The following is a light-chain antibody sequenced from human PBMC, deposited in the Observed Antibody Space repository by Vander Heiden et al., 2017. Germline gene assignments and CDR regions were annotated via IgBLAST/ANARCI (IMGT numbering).Light chain of an antibody. CDR3: QQCYNWPLIT. Sequence: VMTQSPATLSVSPGERVTLSCRASQSISTDLAWYQQRPGQAPRLLIYDASTRDTGVPARFSGSGSGTEFTLTISSLQSEDFGVYYCQQCYNWPLITFGGGTKVEIK. CDR2: DAS. J-gene: IGKJ4*01. CDR1: QSISTD. V-gene: IGKV3-15*01.